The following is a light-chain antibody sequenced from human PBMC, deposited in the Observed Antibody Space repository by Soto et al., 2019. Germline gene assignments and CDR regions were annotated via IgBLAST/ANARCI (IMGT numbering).Light chain of an antibody. V-gene: IGKV3-15*01. J-gene: IGKJ4*01. Sequence: EIVMTQSPVTLSVSPGERATLSCRASQSVSTNLAWYQQKPGQAPRLLIYGASTRATGIPARFSGSGSGTEFTLTISSLQSEDFAAYYCQQYDIASGFGGGTRV. CDR3: QQYDIASG. CDR1: QSVSTN. CDR2: GAS.